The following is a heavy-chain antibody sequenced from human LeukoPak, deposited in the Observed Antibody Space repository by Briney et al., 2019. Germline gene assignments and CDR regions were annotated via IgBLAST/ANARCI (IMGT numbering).Heavy chain of an antibody. CDR2: ISAYNGNT. J-gene: IGHJ6*02. CDR3: ARVDYDFWSGYYTHYYYGMDV. Sequence: ASVKVSCKASGYTFTSHGISWVRQAPGQGLEWMGWISAYNGNTNYAQKLQGRVTMTTDTSTSTAYMELRSLRSDDTAVYYCARVDYDFWSGYYTHYYYGMDVWGQGTTVTVSS. CDR1: GYTFTSHG. D-gene: IGHD3-3*01. V-gene: IGHV1-18*04.